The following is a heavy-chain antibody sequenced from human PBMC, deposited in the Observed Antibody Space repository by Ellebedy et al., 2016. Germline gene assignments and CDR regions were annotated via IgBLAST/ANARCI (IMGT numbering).Heavy chain of an antibody. D-gene: IGHD3-10*01. J-gene: IGHJ5*02. V-gene: IGHV4-59*01. Sequence: GSLRLSCTVSGGSISSYYWSWIRQLPGKGLEWIGYIYYSGSTNYHPSLKSRVTISVDTSKNQFSLKLRSVTAADTAVYYCARVVTKVRGVNRRFDPWGQGTLVTVSS. CDR1: GGSISSYY. CDR3: ARVVTKVRGVNRRFDP. CDR2: IYYSGST.